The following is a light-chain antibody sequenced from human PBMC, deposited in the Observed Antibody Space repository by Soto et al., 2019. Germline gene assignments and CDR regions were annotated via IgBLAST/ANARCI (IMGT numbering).Light chain of an antibody. CDR3: SSYTTTTTWK. V-gene: IGLV2-14*03. J-gene: IGLJ2*01. CDR2: EVS. CDR1: SSDIGAHNY. Sequence: QSALTQPASVSGSPGQSITISCTGTSSDIGAHNYVSWYQQHPGIAPKLIIYEVSYRPSGVSDRFSGSKSGFTASLTISGLLPEDEAQYYCSSYTTTTTWKFGGGTKLTVL.